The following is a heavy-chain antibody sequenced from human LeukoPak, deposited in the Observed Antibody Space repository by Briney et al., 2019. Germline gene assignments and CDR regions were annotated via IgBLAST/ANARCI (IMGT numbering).Heavy chain of an antibody. CDR1: GRLFSSYG. D-gene: IGHD6-13*01. Sequence: ASLKVSFKASGRLFSSYGIAWVRQPPGEGLEWLGWISNFDGDTKVAENLQGRVTLATDTSTSTVCMELRSLKSDDTAVYYCVRARGCSNCLLTDGFDSWGQGTKATVSS. J-gene: IGHJ3*01. V-gene: IGHV1-18*01. CDR3: VRARGCSNCLLTDGFDS. CDR2: ISNFDGDT.